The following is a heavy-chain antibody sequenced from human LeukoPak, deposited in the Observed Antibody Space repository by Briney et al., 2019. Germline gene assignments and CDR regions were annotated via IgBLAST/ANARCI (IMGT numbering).Heavy chain of an antibody. D-gene: IGHD2-2*02. J-gene: IGHJ3*01. CDR3: ARGPCSTPTCYTPIDAFNF. CDR2: IIPNSGGT. V-gene: IGHV1-2*02. CDR1: GYTFTDYY. Sequence: ASVKVSCEASGYTFTDYYMHWVRQAPGQGLEWMGWIIPNSGGTNYAQKFQGRVTMTRDTSISTAYMELTRLRSDDTAVYYCARGPCSTPTCYTPIDAFNFWGQGTMVTVSS.